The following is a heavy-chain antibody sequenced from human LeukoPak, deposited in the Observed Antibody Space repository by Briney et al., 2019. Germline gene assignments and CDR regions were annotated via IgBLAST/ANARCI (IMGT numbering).Heavy chain of an antibody. CDR2: IIPIFGTA. V-gene: IGHV1-69*05. J-gene: IGHJ4*02. CDR3: ARDVYDSSGYPFDY. CDR1: GGTFSSYA. Sequence: ASVKVSCKASGGTFSSYAISWVRQAPGQGLEWMGRIIPIFGTANYAQKFQGRVTITTDKSTSTAYMELSSLRSEDTAVYYCARDVYDSSGYPFDYWGQGTLVTVSS. D-gene: IGHD3-22*01.